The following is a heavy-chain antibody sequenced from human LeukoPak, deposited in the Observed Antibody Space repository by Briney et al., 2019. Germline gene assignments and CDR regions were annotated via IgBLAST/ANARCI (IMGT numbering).Heavy chain of an antibody. J-gene: IGHJ4*02. V-gene: IGHV1-2*02. Sequence: GASVTVSFKASGYTFTGYYMHWVRQAPGQGLEWMGWINPNSGGTNYAQKFQGRVTMTRDTSISTAYMELSRLRSDDTAVYYCARLEGIAAVRYWGQGTLVTVSS. CDR3: ARLEGIAAVRY. D-gene: IGHD6-13*01. CDR2: INPNSGGT. CDR1: GYTFTGYY.